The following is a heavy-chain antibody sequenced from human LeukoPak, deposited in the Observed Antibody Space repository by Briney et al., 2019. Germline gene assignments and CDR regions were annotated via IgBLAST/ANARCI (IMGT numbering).Heavy chain of an antibody. D-gene: IGHD6-19*01. V-gene: IGHV1-2*02. J-gene: IGHJ4*02. CDR2: INPNSGGT. Sequence: GASVKVSCKASGYTFTGYYMHWVRQAPGQGLEWMGWINPNSGGTNYAQKFQGRVTMTRDTSISTAYMELSRLRSDDTAVYYCARDPIAVAGLYFDYWGQGTLVTVSS. CDR1: GYTFTGYY. CDR3: ARDPIAVAGLYFDY.